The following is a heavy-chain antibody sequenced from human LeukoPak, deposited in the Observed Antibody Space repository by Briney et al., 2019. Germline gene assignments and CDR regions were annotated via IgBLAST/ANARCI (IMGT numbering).Heavy chain of an antibody. Sequence: PSETLSLTCSVSGGSISNYYWSWIRQPAGKGLEWIGRIYTSESTNYNPSLKSRVTISTDKSKNQFSLKLSSVTAAGTAVYYCARETVAASGIDAFDIWGQGTMVTVSS. D-gene: IGHD6-13*01. V-gene: IGHV4-4*07. J-gene: IGHJ3*02. CDR2: IYTSEST. CDR3: ARETVAASGIDAFDI. CDR1: GGSISNYY.